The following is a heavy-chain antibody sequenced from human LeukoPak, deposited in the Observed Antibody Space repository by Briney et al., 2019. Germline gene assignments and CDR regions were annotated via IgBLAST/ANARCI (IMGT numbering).Heavy chain of an antibody. CDR3: ATYDSSGYLDY. CDR2: FDPADDKT. Sequence: EASVKASCKVSGYSLTELSMHWVRQAPGKGLEWMGGFDPADDKTIFAQKFQGRVTLTEDTSTDTAYMELSSLRSEDAAVYYCATYDSSGYLDYWGQGTLVTVSS. J-gene: IGHJ4*02. D-gene: IGHD3-22*01. V-gene: IGHV1-24*01. CDR1: GYSLTELS.